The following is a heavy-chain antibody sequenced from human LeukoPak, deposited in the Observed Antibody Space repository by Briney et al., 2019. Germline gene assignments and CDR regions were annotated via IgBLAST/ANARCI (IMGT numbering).Heavy chain of an antibody. D-gene: IGHD6-19*01. V-gene: IGHV1-24*01. Sequence: AASVKVSCKVSGYTLTELSMHWVRQAPGKGLDWMGGFDPEDGETIYAQKFQGRVTMTEDTSADTAYMELSSLRSEDTAVYYCATLRGGWSYAMLNFDNWGQGTLVTVSS. CDR2: FDPEDGET. CDR3: ATLRGGWSYAMLNFDN. J-gene: IGHJ4*02. CDR1: GYTLTELS.